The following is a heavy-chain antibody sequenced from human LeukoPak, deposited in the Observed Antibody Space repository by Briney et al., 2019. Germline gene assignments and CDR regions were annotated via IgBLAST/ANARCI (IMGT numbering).Heavy chain of an antibody. CDR3: APGGATGY. D-gene: IGHD1-14*01. CDR1: GFTFDDYA. CDR2: TSWNSGSI. J-gene: IGHJ4*02. V-gene: IGHV3-9*01. Sequence: PGGSLRLSCAASGFTFDDYAMHWVRQAPGKGLEWVSGTSWNSGSIGYADSVKGRFTISRDNAKNSLYLQMNSLRAEDTALYYCAPGGATGYWGQGTLVTVSS.